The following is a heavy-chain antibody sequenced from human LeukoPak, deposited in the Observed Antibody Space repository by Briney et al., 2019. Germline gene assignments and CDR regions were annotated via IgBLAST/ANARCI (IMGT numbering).Heavy chain of an antibody. V-gene: IGHV1-69*05. CDR2: IIPIFGTA. CDR3: ARRVVGRYAFDI. J-gene: IGHJ3*02. D-gene: IGHD2-2*01. CDR1: GGTFSSSA. Sequence: SVKVSCKASGGTFSSSAISWVRQAPGQGLEWMGGIIPIFGTANYAQKFQGRVTITTDESTSTAYMELSSLRSEDTAVYYCARRVVGRYAFDIWGQGTMVTVSS.